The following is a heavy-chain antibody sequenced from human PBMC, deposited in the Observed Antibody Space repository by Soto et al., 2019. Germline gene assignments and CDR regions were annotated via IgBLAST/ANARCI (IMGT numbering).Heavy chain of an antibody. CDR3: AKDIRLYDDGMDV. V-gene: IGHV3-9*01. CDR1: GFTFRDYA. D-gene: IGHD3-16*01. J-gene: IGHJ6*02. CDR2: IKWNGDVI. Sequence: EVQLVESGGDLVQPGRSLRLSCAATGFTFRDYAMHWVRQAPGKGLEWVSGIKWNGDVIGYADSVKGRFTISRDNAKNSLYLQMNSLRAEDTALYYCAKDIRLYDDGMDVWGQGTTVTVSS.